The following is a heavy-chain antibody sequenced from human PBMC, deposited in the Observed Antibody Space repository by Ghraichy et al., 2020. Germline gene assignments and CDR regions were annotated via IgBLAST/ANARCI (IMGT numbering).Heavy chain of an antibody. V-gene: IGHV4-59*08. Sequence: SETLSLTCTVSGGSISSYYWTWIRQPPGKGLEWIGYIYYSGSTNYNPSLKSRVTISVDTSKNQFSLKLSSVTAADTAVYYCARHRGGWTKYYYYYYGMDAWGQETTVTVYS. CDR1: GGSISSYY. J-gene: IGHJ6*02. D-gene: IGHD3/OR15-3a*01. CDR2: IYYSGST. CDR3: ARHRGGWTKYYYYYYGMDA.